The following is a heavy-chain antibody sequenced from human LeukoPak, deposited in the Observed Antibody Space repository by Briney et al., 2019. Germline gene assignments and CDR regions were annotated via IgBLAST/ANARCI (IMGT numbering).Heavy chain of an antibody. CDR2: INPSGGST. Sequence: ASVKVSCKASGYTFTSYGISWVRQAPGQGLEWMGIINPSGGSTSYAQKFQGRVTMTRDTSTSTVYMELSSLRSEDTAVYYCARRRSDDSSGYSPYYFDYWGQGTLVTVSS. D-gene: IGHD3-22*01. J-gene: IGHJ4*02. CDR1: GYTFTSYG. V-gene: IGHV1-46*01. CDR3: ARRRSDDSSGYSPYYFDY.